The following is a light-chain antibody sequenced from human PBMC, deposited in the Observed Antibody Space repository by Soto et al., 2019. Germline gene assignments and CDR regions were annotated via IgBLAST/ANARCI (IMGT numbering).Light chain of an antibody. CDR2: DVS. CDR1: SSDVGGYNY. J-gene: IGLJ2*01. V-gene: IGLV2-14*01. CDR3: SSYTSSSAI. Sequence: QSVLTQPASVSGSPGQSITISCTGTSSDVGGYNYVSWYQQHPGKAPKLMIYDVSDWPSGVSNRFSGSKSGNTASLTISGLQAEDEADYYCSSYTSSSAIFGGGTKLTVL.